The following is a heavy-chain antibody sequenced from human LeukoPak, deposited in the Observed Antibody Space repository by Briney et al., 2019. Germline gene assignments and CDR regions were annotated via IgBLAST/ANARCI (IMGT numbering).Heavy chain of an antibody. CDR1: GGSISSYY. J-gene: IGHJ6*02. Sequence: PSETLSLTCTVSGGSISSYYWSWIRQPPGKGLEWIGYIYHSGRTNYNPSLKSRVTTSVDTSKNQLSLKLTSMTAADTAVYYCARELGATVVNYGMDVWGQGTTVTVSS. CDR3: ARELGATVVNYGMDV. V-gene: IGHV4-59*01. D-gene: IGHD4-23*01. CDR2: IYHSGRT.